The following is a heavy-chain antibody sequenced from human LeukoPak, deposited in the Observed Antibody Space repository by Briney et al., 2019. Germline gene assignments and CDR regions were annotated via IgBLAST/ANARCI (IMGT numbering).Heavy chain of an antibody. Sequence: PGGSLRLSCAASGFTFSSYWMHWVRQAPGKGLVWDSRINSDGSSTSYADSVKGRFTISRDNAKNTLYLQMNSLRAEDTAVYYCARDRFGSSNAYYDYVWGSYRASYYMDVWGKGTTVTVSS. V-gene: IGHV3-74*01. CDR3: ARDRFGSSNAYYDYVWGSYRASYYMDV. D-gene: IGHD3-16*02. CDR2: INSDGSST. J-gene: IGHJ6*03. CDR1: GFTFSSYW.